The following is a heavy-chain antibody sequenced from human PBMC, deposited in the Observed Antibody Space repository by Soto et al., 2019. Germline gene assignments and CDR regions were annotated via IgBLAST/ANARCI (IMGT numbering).Heavy chain of an antibody. Sequence: QVQLQQWGAGLLKPSETLSLTCAVYDGSFSGYQWSWIRQTPGKGLEWIGGINDSGNINYNPSLKSRVTILVDSPKKQISLRLSSVTAADTAVYYWARGLIMWFGELSRRGGYYYDMDVWGKGTTVTVSS. CDR2: INDSGNI. CDR3: ARGLIMWFGELSRRGGYYYDMDV. V-gene: IGHV4-34*01. D-gene: IGHD3-10*01. J-gene: IGHJ6*03. CDR1: DGSFSGYQ.